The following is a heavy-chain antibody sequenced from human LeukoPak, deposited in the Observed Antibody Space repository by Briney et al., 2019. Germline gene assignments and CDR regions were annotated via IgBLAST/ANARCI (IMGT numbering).Heavy chain of an antibody. Sequence: GGSLRLSCAASGFTFDDYGMSWVRQAPGKGLEWVSGINYNGGITGYADSVKGRFTISRDNAKNSLYLQVNSLRTEDTALYYCARRGYNYAFDYWGQGTLVTVSS. J-gene: IGHJ4*02. CDR1: GFTFDDYG. V-gene: IGHV3-20*04. CDR2: INYNGGIT. CDR3: ARRGYNYAFDY. D-gene: IGHD5-18*01.